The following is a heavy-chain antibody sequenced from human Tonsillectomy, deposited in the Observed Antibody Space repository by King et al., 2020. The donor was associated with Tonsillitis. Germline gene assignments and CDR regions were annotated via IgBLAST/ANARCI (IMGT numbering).Heavy chain of an antibody. J-gene: IGHJ4*02. Sequence: LQLQESGPGIVKPSETLSLTCTVSGGSISSGEHYWAWIRQPPGRGLEWIGYMYYSGTIFYNPSLKSRITISGGTSENRFSLKLNSVTAADTAVYFCARYVSGSFDYWGQGALVTVSS. CDR3: ARYVSGSFDY. D-gene: IGHD1-26*01. CDR2: MYYSGTI. CDR1: GGSISSGEHY. V-gene: IGHV4-39*01.